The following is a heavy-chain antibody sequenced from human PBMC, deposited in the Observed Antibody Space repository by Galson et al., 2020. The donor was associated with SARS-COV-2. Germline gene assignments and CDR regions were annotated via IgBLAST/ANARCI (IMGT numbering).Heavy chain of an antibody. CDR1: GFTFSSYS. D-gene: IGHD3-10*01. CDR2: ISSSSSYI. V-gene: IGHV3-21*01. J-gene: IGHJ4*02. CDR3: ARGAARRWFGELLSSKSGY. Sequence: GGSLRLSCAASGFTFSSYSMNWVRQAPGKGLEWVSSISSSSSYIYYADSVKDRFNISRDNAKNSLYLQMNSLRAEDTAVYYCARGAARRWFGELLSSKSGYWGQGTLGTVSS.